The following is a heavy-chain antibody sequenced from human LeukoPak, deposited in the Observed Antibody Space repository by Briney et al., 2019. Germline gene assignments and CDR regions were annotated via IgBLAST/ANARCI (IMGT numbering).Heavy chain of an antibody. CDR2: IYSGGTT. Sequence: GGSLRLSCPASGFTVSSNFMRWVRQAPGKGLEWVSVIYSGGTTYYADSVKGRFTISRDNSRNTLYLQMNSLRAEDTAVYYCARDGYGSNYMDVWGKGTTVTVSS. D-gene: IGHD1-26*01. CDR3: ARDGYGSNYMDV. J-gene: IGHJ6*03. V-gene: IGHV3-53*01. CDR1: GFTVSSNF.